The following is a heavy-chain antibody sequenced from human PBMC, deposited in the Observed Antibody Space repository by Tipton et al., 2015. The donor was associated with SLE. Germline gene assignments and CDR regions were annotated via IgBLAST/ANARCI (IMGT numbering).Heavy chain of an antibody. CDR2: INHSRGT. Sequence: TLSLTCDVSGGSFSDFLWSWIRQPPGKGLQWVGEINHSRGTSYNPSLKSRVTISLDTSRNQFSLKLNSVTAADTGVYYCARGVRYYASGTYPYFYYFMDVWGKGTTVTVSS. CDR3: ARGVRYYASGTYPYFYYFMDV. D-gene: IGHD3-10*01. CDR1: GGSFSDFL. V-gene: IGHV4-34*01. J-gene: IGHJ6*03.